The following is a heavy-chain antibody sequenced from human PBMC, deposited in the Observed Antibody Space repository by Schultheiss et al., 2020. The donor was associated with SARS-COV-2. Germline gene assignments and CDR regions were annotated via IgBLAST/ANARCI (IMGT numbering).Heavy chain of an antibody. CDR3: ARDASLSWSGENYGMDV. Sequence: ASVKVSCKASGYTFSSHAMHWVRQAPGQRLEWMGWINAGNGNTKYSQKFQGRVTITRDTSASTAYMELSSLRSEDTAVYYCARDASLSWSGENYGMDVWGQGTTVTVSS. CDR1: GYTFSSHA. D-gene: IGHD3-3*01. CDR2: INAGNGNT. J-gene: IGHJ6*02. V-gene: IGHV1-3*01.